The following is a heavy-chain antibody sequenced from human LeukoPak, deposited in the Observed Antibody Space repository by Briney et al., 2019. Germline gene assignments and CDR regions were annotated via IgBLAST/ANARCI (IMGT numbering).Heavy chain of an antibody. CDR2: INPNTGDT. D-gene: IGHD3-10*01. Sequence: ASVKVSCKASGYTFTGYHMHWVRQAPGQGLEWMGWINPNTGDTNYAQKFQGRVTMTRDTSIDTAYMELSRLKTDDTAVYYCARNTNYFGSGNSFDYWGQGTLVTVSS. V-gene: IGHV1-2*02. CDR3: ARNTNYFGSGNSFDY. J-gene: IGHJ4*02. CDR1: GYTFTGYH.